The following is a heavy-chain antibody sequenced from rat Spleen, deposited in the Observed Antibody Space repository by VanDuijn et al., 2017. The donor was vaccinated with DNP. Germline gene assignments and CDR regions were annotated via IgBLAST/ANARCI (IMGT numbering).Heavy chain of an antibody. Sequence: EVQLQESGPGLVKPSQSLSLTCSVTGYSITSSYRWNWIRKFPGNKMEWMGYISYSGSTNYNPSFRSRISMTRDTSKNHFFLHLNSVTTEDTATYYCARGEGLDYWGQGVMVTVSS. CDR1: GYSITSSYR. CDR3: ARGEGLDY. V-gene: IGHV3-3*01. CDR2: ISYSGST. J-gene: IGHJ2*01.